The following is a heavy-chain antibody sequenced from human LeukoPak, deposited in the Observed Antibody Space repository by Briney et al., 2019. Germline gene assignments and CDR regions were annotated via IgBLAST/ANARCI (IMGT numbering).Heavy chain of an antibody. D-gene: IGHD3-22*01. CDR2: ISSRSTYI. Sequence: PGGSLRLSCVASGFTFNNYSMNWVRQAPGKGLEWVSSISSRSTYIYYADSLKGRFTISRDNAENSLYLQMNTLRGEDTAVYYCARGAERSGYDYWGQGTLVTVAS. V-gene: IGHV3-21*01. J-gene: IGHJ4*02. CDR1: GFTFNNYS. CDR3: ARGAERSGYDY.